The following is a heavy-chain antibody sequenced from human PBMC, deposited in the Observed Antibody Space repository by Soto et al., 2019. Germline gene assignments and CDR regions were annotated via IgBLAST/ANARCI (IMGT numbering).Heavy chain of an antibody. CDR3: ARDLGTRSTVTTGGF. D-gene: IGHD4-17*01. J-gene: IGHJ3*01. CDR2: ISSSSSYI. Sequence: GGSLRLSCAASGFTFSSYSMNWVRQAPGKGLEWVSSISSSSSYIYYADSVKGRFTISRDNAKNSLYLQMNSLRAEDTAVYYCARDLGTRSTVTTGGFWGQGTMVTVSS. V-gene: IGHV3-21*01. CDR1: GFTFSSYS.